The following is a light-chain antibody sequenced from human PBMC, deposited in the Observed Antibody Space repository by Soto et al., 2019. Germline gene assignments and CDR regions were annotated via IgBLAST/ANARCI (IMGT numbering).Light chain of an antibody. J-gene: IGKJ2*01. CDR1: QSISSW. Sequence: DIQMTQSPSTLSASVGDRVTITCRASQSISSWLAWYQQKPGKAPKLLIYKASSLESGVPSRFSGSGSGTEFTLTISSLQPDDFATYYCHQYNSYSTGYTFGQGTKLEIK. CDR2: KAS. V-gene: IGKV1-5*03. CDR3: HQYNSYSTGYT.